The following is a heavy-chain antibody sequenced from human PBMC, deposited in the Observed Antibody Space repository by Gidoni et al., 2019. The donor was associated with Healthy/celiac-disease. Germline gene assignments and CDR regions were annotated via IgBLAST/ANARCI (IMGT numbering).Heavy chain of an antibody. CDR3: ARGSKRWLQLHLY. CDR2: INHSGST. CDR1: GGSFSGYY. V-gene: IGHV4-34*01. D-gene: IGHD5-12*01. Sequence: QVQLQQWGAGLLKPSETLSLTCAVYGGSFSGYYWSWIRQPPGKGLEWIGEINHSGSTNYNPSLKSRVTISVDTSKNQFSLKLSSVTAADTAVYYCARGSKRWLQLHLYWGQGTLVTVSS. J-gene: IGHJ4*02.